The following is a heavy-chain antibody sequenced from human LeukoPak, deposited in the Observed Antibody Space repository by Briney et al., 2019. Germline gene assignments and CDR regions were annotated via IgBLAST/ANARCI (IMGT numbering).Heavy chain of an antibody. CDR2: VSGSNGNT. Sequence: GGSLRLSCAASGFTFSSYAMSWVRQAPGEGLEWVSTVSGSNGNTHYADSVKGRFTISRDNSKNTLYLQMNSLRAEDTAVYYCAKSRYTGPPLYWGQGTLVTVSS. D-gene: IGHD3-16*02. J-gene: IGHJ4*02. V-gene: IGHV3-23*01. CDR1: GFTFSSYA. CDR3: AKSRYTGPPLY.